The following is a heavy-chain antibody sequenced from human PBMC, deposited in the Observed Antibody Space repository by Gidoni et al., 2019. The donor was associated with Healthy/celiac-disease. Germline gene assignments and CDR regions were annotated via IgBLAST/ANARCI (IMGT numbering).Heavy chain of an antibody. V-gene: IGHV4-39*01. CDR3: ARHVPGWFGELGAFDI. J-gene: IGHJ3*02. CDR2: ISYRGST. CDR1: GGSISRSSYY. D-gene: IGHD3-10*01. Sequence: QLQLQESGSGLVQPSETPSLTCPLPGGSISRSSYYWGWFRQPPGKGLEWIGSISYRGSTYSNQSLKSRVNISVDTSKNQFSLKLSSMTAADTAVYYCARHVPGWFGELGAFDIWGQGTMVTVSS.